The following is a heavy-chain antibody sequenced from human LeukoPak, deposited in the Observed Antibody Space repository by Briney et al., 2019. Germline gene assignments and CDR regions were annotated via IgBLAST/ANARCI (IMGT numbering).Heavy chain of an antibody. V-gene: IGHV4-59*08. J-gene: IGHJ4*02. CDR2: IYYSGST. D-gene: IGHD6-19*01. CDR1: GGSISSYY. Sequence: SETLSLTCTVSGGSISSYYWSWIRQPPGKGLEWMGYIYYSGSTNYNPSLKSRVTISVDTSKNQFSLKLTSVTAADTAVYYCARHTKNSSGWYYFDYWGQGTLVTVSS. CDR3: ARHTKNSSGWYYFDY.